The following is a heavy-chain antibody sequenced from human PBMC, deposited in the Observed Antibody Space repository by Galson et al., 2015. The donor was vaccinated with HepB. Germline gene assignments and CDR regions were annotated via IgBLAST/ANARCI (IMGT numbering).Heavy chain of an antibody. V-gene: IGHV3-48*01. CDR1: GFIFSTYS. CDR3: ARSAVYDDYVQGAFDI. CDR2: ISSSSAIT. D-gene: IGHD4-17*01. Sequence: SLRLSCAASGFIFSTYSMNWVRQAPGKGLEWVSYISSSSAITNYADSVQGRFTISRDNAKNSLYLQMHSLRAEDTAVYYCARSAVYDDYVQGAFDIWGQGTMVTVSS. J-gene: IGHJ3*02.